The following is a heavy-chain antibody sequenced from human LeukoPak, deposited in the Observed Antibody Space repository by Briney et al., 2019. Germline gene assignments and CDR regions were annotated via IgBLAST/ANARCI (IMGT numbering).Heavy chain of an antibody. D-gene: IGHD2-2*01. CDR3: ASWAGYCSTNNCYATSLDY. CDR1: GYTFTNYD. Sequence: ASVKVSCKASGYTFTNYDMNWVRQATGQGVEWMGWMNPNSGNTGYAQKFQGRVTMTRNTSISTAYMELSSLRSEDTAVYYCASWAGYCSTNNCYATSLDYWGQGTLVTVSA. J-gene: IGHJ4*02. V-gene: IGHV1-8*01. CDR2: MNPNSGNT.